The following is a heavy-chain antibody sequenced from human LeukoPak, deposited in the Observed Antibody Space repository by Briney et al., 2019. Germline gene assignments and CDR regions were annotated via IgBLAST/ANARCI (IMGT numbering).Heavy chain of an antibody. V-gene: IGHV3-53*01. CDR3: ARASLFSMVRCDAFDI. Sequence: GGSLTLSCAASGFTVSSNYMSWVRQAPGKGLEWVSVIYSGGSTYYTDSVKGRFTISRDNSKNQLYLQMNSLRAEDTAVYYCARASLFSMVRCDAFDICGQGTMVTVSS. J-gene: IGHJ3*02. CDR1: GFTVSSNY. CDR2: IYSGGST. D-gene: IGHD3-10*01.